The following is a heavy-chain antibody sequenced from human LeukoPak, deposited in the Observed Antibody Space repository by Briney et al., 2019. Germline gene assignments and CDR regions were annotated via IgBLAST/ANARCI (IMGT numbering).Heavy chain of an antibody. Sequence: GGSLRLSCAASGFTFSSYWMHWVRQAPGKGPVWVSRISTDGSSTNSADSVKGRFTISRDNAKNTLYLQMNSLRAEDTAVYYCVREYSSSSGRAFDIWGQGTMVTVSP. CDR3: VREYSSSSGRAFDI. J-gene: IGHJ3*02. V-gene: IGHV3-74*01. CDR1: GFTFSSYW. CDR2: ISTDGSST. D-gene: IGHD6-6*01.